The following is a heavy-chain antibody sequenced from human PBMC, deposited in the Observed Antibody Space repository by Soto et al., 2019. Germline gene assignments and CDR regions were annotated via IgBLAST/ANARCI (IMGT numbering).Heavy chain of an antibody. CDR3: AKDHHSSGWYYFHY. CDR2: ISYDGNNK. CDR1: GFTFSSYG. Sequence: PGGSLRLSCAASGFTFSSYGMHWVRQTPGKGLEWVAIISYDGNNKFYADSVKGRFTISRDNSKITLYLQMNSLRAEDTAVYFCAKDHHSSGWYYFHYWGQGTLVTVS. D-gene: IGHD6-19*01. V-gene: IGHV3-30*18. J-gene: IGHJ4*02.